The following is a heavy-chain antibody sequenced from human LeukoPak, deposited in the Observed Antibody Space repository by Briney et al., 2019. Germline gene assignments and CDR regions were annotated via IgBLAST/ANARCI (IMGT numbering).Heavy chain of an antibody. V-gene: IGHV3-66*01. CDR1: GFTFSSYG. J-gene: IGHJ6*03. CDR3: AITVTNYYYMDV. Sequence: QAGGTLRLSCAASGFTFSSYGMSWVRQAPGKGLEWVSDFYSDGSTDYADSVKGRFTISRDKSKNTLYLQMNSLRAEDTAVYYCAITVTNYYYMDVWGKGTTVTISS. CDR2: FYSDGST. D-gene: IGHD4-17*01.